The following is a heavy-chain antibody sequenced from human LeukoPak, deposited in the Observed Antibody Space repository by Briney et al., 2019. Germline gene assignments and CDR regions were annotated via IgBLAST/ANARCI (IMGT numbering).Heavy chain of an antibody. Sequence: QAGGSLRLSCAASGFTVSSNYMSWVRQAPGKGLEWVSVIYSGGSTYYADSVKGRFTISRDNSKNTLYLQMNSLRAEDTAVYYCGRDPGYDISPGEFYYYYGMDVWGQGTTVTVSS. CDR3: GRDPGYDISPGEFYYYYGMDV. J-gene: IGHJ6*02. D-gene: IGHD3-9*01. CDR2: IYSGGST. V-gene: IGHV3-66*02. CDR1: GFTVSSNY.